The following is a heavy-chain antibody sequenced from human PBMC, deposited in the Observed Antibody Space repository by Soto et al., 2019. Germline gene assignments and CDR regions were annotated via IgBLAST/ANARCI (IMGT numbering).Heavy chain of an antibody. CDR3: XXDXXXEFLKGSGMDV. J-gene: IGHJ6*02. CDR2: IYYSGET. D-gene: IGHD3-10*01. Sequence: QVQLQESGPGLVKPSETLSLTCTVSGDSISRYYWSWIRLSPGKGLEWIGYIYYSGETNYNPSVKSRVTISVDRTKNQFSLKLSSVTAADTAVYYXXXDXXXEFLKGSGMDVWGQGTTVTVSS. CDR1: GDSISRYY. V-gene: IGHV4-59*01.